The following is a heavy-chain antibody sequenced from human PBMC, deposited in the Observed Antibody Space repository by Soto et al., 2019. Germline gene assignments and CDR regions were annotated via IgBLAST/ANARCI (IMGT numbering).Heavy chain of an antibody. CDR2: IKSRSDGGTT. J-gene: IGHJ4*02. D-gene: IGHD4-17*01. CDR1: GFTFTNAW. Sequence: GGSLRLSCAASGFTFTNAWMSWVRQAPGKGLEWVGRIKSRSDGGTTDYAAPVTGRFTISRDDSKNTLYLQMNSLKIEDTAVCYFTTGPDYEGNWDSWGQGALVTVSS. V-gene: IGHV3-15*01. CDR3: TTGPDYEGNWDS.